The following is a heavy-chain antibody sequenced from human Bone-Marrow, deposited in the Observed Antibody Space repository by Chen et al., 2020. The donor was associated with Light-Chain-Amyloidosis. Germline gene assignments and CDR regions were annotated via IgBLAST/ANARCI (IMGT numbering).Heavy chain of an antibody. Sequence: QVQLVQSGAEVKKPGASVKVSCKASGYTFTSYGISWVRQAPGQGLEWMGWISAYNGNTNYAQKLQGRVTMTTDTSTSTAYMELRSLRSDDTAVYYCATTYYYGSGSYYKSGGHYYYYGMDVWGQGTTVTVSS. CDR3: ATTYYYGSGSYYKSGGHYYYYGMDV. CDR1: GYTFTSYG. D-gene: IGHD3-10*01. CDR2: ISAYNGNT. J-gene: IGHJ6*02. V-gene: IGHV1-18*01.